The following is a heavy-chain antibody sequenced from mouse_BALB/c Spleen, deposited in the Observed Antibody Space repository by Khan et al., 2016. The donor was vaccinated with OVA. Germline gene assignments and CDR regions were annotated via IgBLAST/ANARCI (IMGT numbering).Heavy chain of an antibody. J-gene: IGHJ2*01. CDR3: ARVYGGDFDY. D-gene: IGHD2-10*02. V-gene: IGHV3-2*02. CDR2: ISYSGNT. CDR1: GYSITSDYA. Sequence: EVQLVESGPGLVKPSQSLSLTCTVTGYSITSDYAWNWIRQFPGNKLEWMGYISYSGNTKYNPSLKSRISVTRDTSKNQNFLQLNSVTAEDTATYYCARVYGGDFDYWGQGTTLTVSS.